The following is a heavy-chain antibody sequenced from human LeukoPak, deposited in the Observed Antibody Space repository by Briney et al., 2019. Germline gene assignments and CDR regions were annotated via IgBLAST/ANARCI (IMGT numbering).Heavy chain of an antibody. CDR1: GFTFSSYA. CDR3: ATDIAVAGPFDY. J-gene: IGHJ4*02. D-gene: IGHD6-19*01. Sequence: PGRSLRLSCAASGFTFSSYAMHWVRQAPGKGLEWVAVISYDGSNKYYADSVKGRFTISRDNSKNTLYLQMNSLRAEDTAVYYCATDIAVAGPFDYWGQGTLVTVSS. CDR2: ISYDGSNK. V-gene: IGHV3-30*04.